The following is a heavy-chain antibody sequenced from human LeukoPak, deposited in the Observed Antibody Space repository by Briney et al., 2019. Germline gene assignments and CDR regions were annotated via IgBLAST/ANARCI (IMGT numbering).Heavy chain of an antibody. V-gene: IGHV3-9*01. J-gene: IGHJ4*02. D-gene: IGHD3-9*01. CDR2: ISWNSGSI. CDR3: AKGYFDWLFPFDY. CDR1: GFTFDDYA. Sequence: PGGSLRLSCAASGFTFDDYAMHWVRQAPGKGPEWVSGISWNSGSIGYADSVKGRFTISRDNAKNSLYLQMNSLRAEDTALYYCAKGYFDWLFPFDYWGQGTLVTVSS.